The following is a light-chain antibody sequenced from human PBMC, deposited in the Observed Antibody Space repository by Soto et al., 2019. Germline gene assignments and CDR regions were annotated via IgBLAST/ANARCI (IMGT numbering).Light chain of an antibody. Sequence: GDRGTLSCRATQSVSSSYLAWYQQKPGQAPRLLIYDASNRATGIPARFSGSGSGTDFTLTISSLEPEDFAVYYCQQRSNWPQITFGQGTRLEIK. CDR2: DAS. CDR1: QSVSSSY. CDR3: QQRSNWPQIT. J-gene: IGKJ5*01. V-gene: IGKV3-11*01.